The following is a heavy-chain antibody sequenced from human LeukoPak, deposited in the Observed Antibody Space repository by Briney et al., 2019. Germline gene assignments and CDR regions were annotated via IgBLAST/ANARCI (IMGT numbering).Heavy chain of an antibody. CDR1: GGSFSGYY. J-gene: IGHJ4*02. Sequence: SGTLSLTCAVYGGSFSGYYWSWIRQPPGKGLEWIGEINHSGSTNYNPSLKSRVTISVDTSKNQFSLKLSSVTAADTAVYYCARGGVRGVIITSRLGFDYWGQGTLVTVSS. CDR3: ARGGVRGVIITSRLGFDY. V-gene: IGHV4-34*01. D-gene: IGHD3-10*01. CDR2: INHSGST.